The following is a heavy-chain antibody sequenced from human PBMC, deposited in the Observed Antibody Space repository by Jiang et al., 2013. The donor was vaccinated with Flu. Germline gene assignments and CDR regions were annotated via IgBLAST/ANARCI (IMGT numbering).Heavy chain of an antibody. J-gene: IGHJ4*02. D-gene: IGHD5-18*01. CDR3: ARGTRRLWFDY. Sequence: LLKPSETLSLTCAVYGGSFSGYYWSWIRQPPGKGLEWIGEINHSGSTNYNPSLKSRVTISVDTSKNQFSLKLSSVTAADTAVYYCARGTRRLWFDYWGQGTLVTVSS. V-gene: IGHV4-34*01. CDR2: INHSGST. CDR1: GGSFSGYY.